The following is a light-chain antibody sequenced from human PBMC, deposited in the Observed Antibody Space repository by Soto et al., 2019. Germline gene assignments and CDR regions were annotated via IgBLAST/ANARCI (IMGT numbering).Light chain of an antibody. CDR2: DTS. Sequence: EIVLTQSPATLSVSPGERATLSCRASQSVSSNLAWYQQKPGQAPRLLIYDTSSRATGYPARFSGSGSGTEFTLTSCSLQSEDIAVYYCQQYNSWPPYTFGQGTKVEIK. V-gene: IGKV3-15*01. CDR1: QSVSSN. CDR3: QQYNSWPPYT. J-gene: IGKJ2*01.